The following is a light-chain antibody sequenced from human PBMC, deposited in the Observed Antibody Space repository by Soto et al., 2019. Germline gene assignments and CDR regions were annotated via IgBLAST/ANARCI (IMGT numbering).Light chain of an antibody. Sequence: EIVLTQSPGTLSLSPGERATLSCRASQSVSSYLAWYQQKPGQAPRLLIYGASSRATGIPDRFRGSGSGTDFTLTISRLEPEDFAVHYCQQYGSSLTFGGGTKVDIK. CDR3: QQYGSSLT. J-gene: IGKJ4*01. CDR2: GAS. CDR1: QSVSSY. V-gene: IGKV3-20*01.